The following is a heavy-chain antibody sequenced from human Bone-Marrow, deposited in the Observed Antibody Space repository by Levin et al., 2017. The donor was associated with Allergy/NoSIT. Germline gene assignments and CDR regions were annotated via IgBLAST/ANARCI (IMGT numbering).Heavy chain of an antibody. D-gene: IGHD3-16*01. CDR1: GFAFSDYW. V-gene: IGHV3-7*01. CDR3: ARWGSPGGLS. J-gene: IGHJ5*02. CDR2: IKQDESKT. Sequence: LTCAASGFAFSDYWMNWVRQAPGKGLEWVANIKQDESKTNYVDSVKGRFTISGDSGKNSLYLQMNSLRAEDTAVYDCARWGSPGGLSWGQGTLVTVSS.